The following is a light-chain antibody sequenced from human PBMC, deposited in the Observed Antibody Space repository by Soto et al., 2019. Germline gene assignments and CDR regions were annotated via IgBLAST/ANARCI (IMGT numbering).Light chain of an antibody. Sequence: QSVLTQPASVSGSPGQSIAISCTGTSSDVGGYSYVSWYQQQPGKAPKLVISDVSNRPSGVSDRFSGSKSGNTASLTISGLQTEDEADYYCPSYTTSSAYVFGTRTKVTVL. CDR3: PSYTTSSAYV. J-gene: IGLJ1*01. CDR2: DVS. V-gene: IGLV2-14*01. CDR1: SSDVGGYSY.